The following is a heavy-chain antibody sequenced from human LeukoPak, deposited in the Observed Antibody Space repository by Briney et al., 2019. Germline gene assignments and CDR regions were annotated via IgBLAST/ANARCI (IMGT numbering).Heavy chain of an antibody. CDR1: GFTVSSNY. V-gene: IGHV3-66*01. D-gene: IGHD3-22*01. CDR3: ARAPFTYDSSGDSFDI. CDR2: IYSGGST. Sequence: GGSLRLTCAVSGFTVSSNYMSWVRQAPGKGLEWVSVIYSGGSTYYTDSVKGGFTVSRDNSKNTLYLQMNSLRAEDTAVYYCARAPFTYDSSGDSFDIWGQGTMVTVSS. J-gene: IGHJ3*02.